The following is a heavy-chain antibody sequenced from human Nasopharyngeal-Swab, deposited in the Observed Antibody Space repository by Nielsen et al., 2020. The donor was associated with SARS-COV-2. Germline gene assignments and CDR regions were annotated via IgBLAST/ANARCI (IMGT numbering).Heavy chain of an antibody. Sequence: GESLKISCAASGFTFSSYGMHLVRQAPGKGLEWVAVIWYDGSNKYYADSVKGRFTISRDNSKNTLYLQMNSLRAEDTAVYYCARGRTSGYSYGFYFDYWGQGTLVTVSS. CDR1: GFTFSSYG. D-gene: IGHD5-18*01. CDR2: IWYDGSNK. V-gene: IGHV3-33*01. J-gene: IGHJ4*02. CDR3: ARGRTSGYSYGFYFDY.